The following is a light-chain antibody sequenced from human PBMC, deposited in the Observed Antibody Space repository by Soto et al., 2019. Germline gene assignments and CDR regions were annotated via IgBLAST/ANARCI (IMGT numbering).Light chain of an antibody. J-gene: IGLJ3*02. CDR1: SSDVGGYNY. V-gene: IGLV2-14*01. CDR2: DVS. CDR3: SSYTSSSTPWV. Sequence: QSALTQPASVSGSPGQSITISCTGTSSDVGGYNYVSWYQQHPGKAPKLMIYDVSNRPSGVSNRFSGSKSGNTASLTISGLQAEDEADYSCSSYTSSSTPWVLGGGTKHTVL.